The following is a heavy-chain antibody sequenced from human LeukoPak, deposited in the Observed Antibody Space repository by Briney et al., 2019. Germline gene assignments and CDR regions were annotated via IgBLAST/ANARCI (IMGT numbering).Heavy chain of an antibody. CDR3: AREGDGVTAMVGFDY. D-gene: IGHD5-18*01. CDR1: GYTFTGYY. V-gene: IGHV1-2*02. CDR2: INPNSGGT. J-gene: IGHJ4*02. Sequence: GASVKVSCKASGYTFTGYYMHWVRQAPGQELEWMGWINPNSGGTNYAQKFQGRVTMTRDTSISTAYMELSRLRSDDTAVYYCAREGDGVTAMVGFDYWGQGTLVTVSS.